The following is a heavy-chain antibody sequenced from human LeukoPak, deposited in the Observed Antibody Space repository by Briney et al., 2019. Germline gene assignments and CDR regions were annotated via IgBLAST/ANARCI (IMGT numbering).Heavy chain of an antibody. Sequence: ASVKVSCKVSGYTLTELSMHWVRQAPGKGLEWMGGFDPEDGETIYAQKFQGRVTMTEDTSTDTAYTELSSLRSEDTAVYYCATDTPDYYGMDVWGQGTTVTVSS. CDR2: FDPEDGET. V-gene: IGHV1-24*01. CDR1: GYTLTELS. CDR3: ATDTPDYYGMDV. J-gene: IGHJ6*02.